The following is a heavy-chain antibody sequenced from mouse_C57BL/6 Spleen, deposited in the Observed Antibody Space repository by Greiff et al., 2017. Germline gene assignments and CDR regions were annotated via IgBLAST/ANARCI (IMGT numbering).Heavy chain of an antibody. CDR2: IDPETGGT. J-gene: IGHJ4*01. D-gene: IGHD2-1*01. CDR3: SNLYYYAMAY. Sequence: QVQLQQSGAELVRPGASVTLSCKASGYTFTDYEMHWVKQTPVHGLEWIGAIDPETGGTAYNQKFKGKAILTADKSSSTAYMELRSLTSEDSAVYYCSNLYYYAMAYWGQGTSVTVSS. CDR1: GYTFTDYE. V-gene: IGHV1-15*01.